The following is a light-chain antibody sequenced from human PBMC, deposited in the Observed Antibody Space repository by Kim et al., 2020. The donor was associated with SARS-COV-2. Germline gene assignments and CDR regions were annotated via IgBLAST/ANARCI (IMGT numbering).Light chain of an antibody. CDR2: KAS. Sequence: ASVGDRVTITCRASQSISSWLAWYQQKPGKAPKLLIYKASTIESGVSSRFSGSESGTEFTLTISSLQPDDFATYYCQQYNSYSYTFGQGTKVDIK. J-gene: IGKJ2*01. V-gene: IGKV1-5*03. CDR3: QQYNSYSYT. CDR1: QSISSW.